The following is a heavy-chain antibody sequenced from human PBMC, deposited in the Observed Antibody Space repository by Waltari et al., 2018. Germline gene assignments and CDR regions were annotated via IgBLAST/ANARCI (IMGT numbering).Heavy chain of an antibody. D-gene: IGHD6-19*01. CDR1: GFLVNSNY. J-gene: IGHJ3*01. CDR2: IPLGTNA. Sequence: EVQLVESGGGLIQPGGSLRLSCVGSGFLVNSNYMSWVRQVPGKGLEWVSNIPLGTNANYAESVRGRFTISRDNSKDTLYLQMNSLRVEDTAVYFCARHVSGPTRAAFDVWGQGTMVTVSP. V-gene: IGHV3-53*01. CDR3: ARHVSGPTRAAFDV.